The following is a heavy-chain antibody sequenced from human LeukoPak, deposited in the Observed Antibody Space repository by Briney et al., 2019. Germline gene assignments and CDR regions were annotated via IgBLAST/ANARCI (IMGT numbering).Heavy chain of an antibody. CDR3: ARGSGSGSYWSVDY. J-gene: IGHJ4*02. V-gene: IGHV1-8*03. D-gene: IGHD3-10*01. CDR1: GYTFTSYD. CDR2: MNPNSGNT. Sequence: ASVKVSCKASGYTFTSYDINWVRQATGQGLEWMGWMNPNSGNTGYAQKFQGRVTITRNTSIGTAYMELSSLRSEDTAVYYCARGSGSGSYWSVDYWGQGTLVTVSS.